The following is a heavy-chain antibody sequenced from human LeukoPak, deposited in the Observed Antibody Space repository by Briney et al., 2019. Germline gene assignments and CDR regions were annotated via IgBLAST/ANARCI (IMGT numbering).Heavy chain of an antibody. D-gene: IGHD6-13*01. J-gene: IGHJ4*02. CDR1: GYTFINYA. CDR2: SNAGNGNT. CDR3: ARGRPAAGQYYFDY. Sequence: ASVKVSCKASGYTFINYAMHWVRQAPGQRLEWMGWSNAGNGNTKYSQEFQGRVTITRDTSASAAYMELSSLRSEDMAMYYCARGRPAAGQYYFDYWGQGTLVTVSS. V-gene: IGHV1-3*02.